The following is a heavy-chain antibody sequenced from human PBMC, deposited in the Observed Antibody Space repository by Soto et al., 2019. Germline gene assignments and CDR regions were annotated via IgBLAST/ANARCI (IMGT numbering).Heavy chain of an antibody. D-gene: IGHD3-3*01. CDR1: GFTFSSYW. CDR3: ARSKRSGFWSGYYSY. CDR2: IKQDGSEK. Sequence: GGSLRLSCAASGFTFSSYWMSWVRQAPGKGLEWVANIKQDGSEKYYVDSVKGRFTISRDNAKNSLYLQMNSLRAEDTAVYYCARSKRSGFWSGYYSYWGQGTLVTVSS. J-gene: IGHJ4*02. V-gene: IGHV3-7*01.